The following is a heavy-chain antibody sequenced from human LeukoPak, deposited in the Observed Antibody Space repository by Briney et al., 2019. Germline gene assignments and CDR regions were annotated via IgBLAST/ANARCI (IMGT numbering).Heavy chain of an antibody. J-gene: IGHJ4*02. CDR2: ISTSGGT. V-gene: IGHV4-4*07. D-gene: IGHD6-19*01. CDR3: ARVARGWNYVDY. Sequence: SETLSLTCTVFGGSISTYYWSWIRQPAGEGLEWIGRISTSGGTDYNPSLKSRVIMSVDTSKNQFSLKLNSVAAADTAVYYCARVARGWNYVDYWGQGTLVTVSS. CDR1: GGSISTYY.